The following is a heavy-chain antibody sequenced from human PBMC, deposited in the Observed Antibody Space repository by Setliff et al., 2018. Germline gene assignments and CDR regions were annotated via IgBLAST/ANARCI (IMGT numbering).Heavy chain of an antibody. V-gene: IGHV4-39*07. CDR3: ARVSGFLYVDV. D-gene: IGHD3-3*01. CDR2: MYYGGGGST. CDR1: GASVSGNSYY. J-gene: IGHJ6*03. Sequence: SETLSLTCTVSGASVSGNSYYWGWIRQPPGKGLEWIGSMYYGGGGSTYYNASLKSRVTISVDTSKNQFSLKLTSVTAADTAVYYCARVSGFLYVDVWGKGTTVTVSS.